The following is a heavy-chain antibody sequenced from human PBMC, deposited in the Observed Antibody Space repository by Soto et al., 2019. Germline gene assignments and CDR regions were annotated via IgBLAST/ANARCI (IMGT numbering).Heavy chain of an antibody. V-gene: IGHV4-59*01. D-gene: IGHD3-10*01. CDR2: IYYSGNT. Sequence: PSETLSLTCTVSGGSITPYYWSWVRQFPGEGLEWIGYIYYSGNTNYNPSLKSRVTISVDTSKNQFSLKLSSVTAADTAVYYCARWFYYGSGSYGFDVWGQGTMVTVSS. J-gene: IGHJ3*01. CDR3: ARWFYYGSGSYGFDV. CDR1: GGSITPYY.